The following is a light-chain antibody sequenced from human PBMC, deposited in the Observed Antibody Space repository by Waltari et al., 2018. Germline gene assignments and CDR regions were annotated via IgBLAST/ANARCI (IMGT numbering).Light chain of an antibody. V-gene: IGKV3-20*01. CDR3: QQYGSSLWT. J-gene: IGKJ1*01. CDR2: GAS. Sequence: EIVLTQSPGTLSLSPVERATLSCRANQSVSSSYLAWYQQKPGQAPRLLIYGASSRATGIPDRFSGSGSGTDFTLTISRLEPEDFAVYYCQQYGSSLWTFGQGTKVEIK. CDR1: QSVSSSY.